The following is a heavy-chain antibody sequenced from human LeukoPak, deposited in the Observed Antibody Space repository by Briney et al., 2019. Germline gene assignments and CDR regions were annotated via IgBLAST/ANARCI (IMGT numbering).Heavy chain of an antibody. CDR2: IKQDGNEK. J-gene: IGHJ5*02. CDR3: LRAYHPGGWFDP. CDR1: GFTFSSYW. D-gene: IGHD2-21*01. V-gene: IGHV3-7*04. Sequence: GGSLRLSCAASGFTFSSYWMSWVRQAPGKGLEWVANIKQDGNEKYYVDSVKGRFTISRDNAKDSLYLQMNSLTAEDTAMYYRLRAYHPGGWFDPWGQGTLVTVSS.